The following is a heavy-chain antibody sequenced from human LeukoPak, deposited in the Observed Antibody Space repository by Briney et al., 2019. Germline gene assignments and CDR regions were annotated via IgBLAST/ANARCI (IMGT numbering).Heavy chain of an antibody. CDR1: GYTFTGHY. CDR2: INPKNAAT. D-gene: IGHD6-13*01. CDR3: ARTLYIAAAPGGLDY. V-gene: IGHV1-2*02. Sequence: GASVKVSCKASGYTFTGHYMHWVRQAPGQGLEWMGWINPKNAATNYAQKFQGRVTMTRDTSSGTVYMELSSLSSDDTAVYYCARTLYIAAAPGGLDYWGQGTLVTVSS. J-gene: IGHJ4*02.